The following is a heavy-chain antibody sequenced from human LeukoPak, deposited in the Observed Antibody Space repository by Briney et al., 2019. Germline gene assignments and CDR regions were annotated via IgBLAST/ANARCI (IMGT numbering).Heavy chain of an antibody. Sequence: GESLKISCKCSGYNFTTYWIAWGRQLPGKGLEWMGIIYPSDSDTRYSPSFQGQVTISADKSTATAYLQWSSLKVSDTAMYYCARYGFYGDYVAANWFDPWGQGTLVTVSS. CDR1: GYNFTTYW. V-gene: IGHV5-51*01. J-gene: IGHJ5*02. CDR2: IYPSDSDT. CDR3: ARYGFYGDYVAANWFDP. D-gene: IGHD4-17*01.